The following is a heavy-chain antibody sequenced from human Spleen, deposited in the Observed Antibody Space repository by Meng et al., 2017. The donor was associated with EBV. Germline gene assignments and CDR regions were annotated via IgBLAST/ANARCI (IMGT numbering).Heavy chain of an antibody. D-gene: IGHD1-26*01. CDR3: ARVGARSLNP. V-gene: IGHV1-8*01. J-gene: IGHJ5*02. CDR1: GYTLTSYD. Sequence: QSGDVGKNPGASLKSSCKASGYTLTSYDIPWVRQATGQGLEWMGWMNPNSGNTDYAQKFQGRVTMTRNTSISTASMELSSLRSEDTAVYYCARVGARSLNPWGQGTLVTVSS. CDR2: MNPNSGNT.